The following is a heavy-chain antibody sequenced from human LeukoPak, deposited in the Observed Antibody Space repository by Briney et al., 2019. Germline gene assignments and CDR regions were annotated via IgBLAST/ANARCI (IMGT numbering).Heavy chain of an antibody. J-gene: IGHJ4*02. CDR3: AKDLGRYRNNYFDY. CDR2: ISSSSSYT. CDR1: GFTFSDYY. Sequence: AGGSLRLSCAASGFTFSDYYMSWIRQAPGKGLEWVSYISSSSSYTNYADSVKGRFTISRDNAKNSLYLQMNSLRAEDTAVYYCAKDLGRYRNNYFDYWGQGTLVTVSS. D-gene: IGHD1-26*01. V-gene: IGHV3-11*05.